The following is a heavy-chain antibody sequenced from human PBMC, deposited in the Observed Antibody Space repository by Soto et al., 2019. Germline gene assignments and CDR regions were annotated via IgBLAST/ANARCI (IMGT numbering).Heavy chain of an antibody. CDR2: IVASGGIT. CDR3: AKNSAATIRVGYDY. Sequence: EVQLLESGGGLAQPGGSLRLSCAASGFTFSSYPMSWVRQAPGQGLEWVSGIVASGGITYYADSVKGRFTISRANSKNTLYLKMNSLRAEDTAVYYCAKNSAATIRVGYDYWGQGPLVTVSS. CDR1: GFTFSSYP. J-gene: IGHJ4*02. V-gene: IGHV3-23*01. D-gene: IGHD5-12*01.